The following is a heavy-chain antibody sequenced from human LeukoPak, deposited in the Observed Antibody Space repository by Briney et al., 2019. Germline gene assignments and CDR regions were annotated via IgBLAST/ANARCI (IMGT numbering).Heavy chain of an antibody. J-gene: IGHJ3*02. CDR3: AIHRGIEVAVAPYDI. CDR2: IYYSGSI. V-gene: IGHV4-59*11. CDR1: GGSIRSHY. Sequence: SETLSLTCTVSGGSIRSHYWSWIRQPPGKGLEWIAYIYYSGSINYNASLKSRATISVDTSKNQFSLKLSSVTAADTAVYYCAIHRGIEVAVAPYDIWGQGTMVTVSS. D-gene: IGHD6-19*01.